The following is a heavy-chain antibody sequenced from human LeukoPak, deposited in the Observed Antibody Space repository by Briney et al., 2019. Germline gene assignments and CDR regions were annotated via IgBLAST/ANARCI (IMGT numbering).Heavy chain of an antibody. D-gene: IGHD3-3*01. CDR1: GYTFTYRY. Sequence: SVKVSCKASGYTFTYRYLHWVRQAPGQALEWMGWITPFNGNTNYAQKFQDRVTITRDRSMSTAYMELSSLRSEDTAMYYCARGASEWLLGYWGQGTLVTVSS. V-gene: IGHV1-45*02. CDR2: ITPFNGNT. CDR3: ARGASEWLLGY. J-gene: IGHJ4*02.